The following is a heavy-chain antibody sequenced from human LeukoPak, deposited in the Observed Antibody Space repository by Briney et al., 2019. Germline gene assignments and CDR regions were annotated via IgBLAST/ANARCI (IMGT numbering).Heavy chain of an antibody. V-gene: IGHV3-53*01. D-gene: IGHD4-23*01. CDR1: GFTFRNYV. J-gene: IGHJ4*02. CDR2: IYGGGST. Sequence: GGSLRLSCAASGFTFRNYVIHWVRQAPGKGLEWVSLIYGGGSTYYADSVKGRFTISRDNSKNTLYLQMNSLRAEDTAVYYCARRGDGGRSFDYWGQGTLVTVSS. CDR3: ARRGDGGRSFDY.